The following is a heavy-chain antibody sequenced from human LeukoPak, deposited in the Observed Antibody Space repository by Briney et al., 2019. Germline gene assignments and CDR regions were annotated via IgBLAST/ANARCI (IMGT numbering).Heavy chain of an antibody. CDR3: ARAPAVYSSTTPGVDY. Sequence: ASVKVSCKASGYTFTGYYMHWVRQAPGQGLEWMGRIIPILGIANYAQKFQGRVTITADKSTSTAYMELSSLRSEDTAVYYCARAPAVYSSTTPGVDYWGQGTLVTVSS. J-gene: IGHJ4*02. D-gene: IGHD6-13*01. CDR2: IIPILGIA. CDR1: GYTFTGYY. V-gene: IGHV1-69*04.